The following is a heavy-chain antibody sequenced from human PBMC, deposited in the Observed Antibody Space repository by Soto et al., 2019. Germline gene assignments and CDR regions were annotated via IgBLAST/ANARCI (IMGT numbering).Heavy chain of an antibody. Sequence: QVQLVQSGAEVKTPGSSVKVSCKASGGTCNSYSIDWVRQAPGQGFEWMGGIIPMSGRPNYAQRFQGRVTLSADKSTNTVYMEVNSLTHEATAVYYCTRRGRQSANWFDPWGQGTRVTVSS. CDR1: GGTCNSYS. CDR3: TRRGRQSANWFDP. CDR2: IIPMSGRP. V-gene: IGHV1-69*06. J-gene: IGHJ5*02.